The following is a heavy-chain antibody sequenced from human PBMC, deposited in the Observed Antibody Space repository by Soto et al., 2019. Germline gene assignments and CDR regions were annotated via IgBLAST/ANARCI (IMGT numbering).Heavy chain of an antibody. CDR2: ISFNGGVI. CDR1: GFVFRNLT. V-gene: IGHV3-23*01. D-gene: IGHD3-10*01. CDR3: AKIMIQGVLVDALDV. Sequence: DVQLLESGGGVVQPGGSLRLSCAASGFVFRNLTMNWVRQAPGKGLEYVAIISFNGGVIFDADSVRGRFTISRDNAKNILYLDMTKLRPEDSGVYYCAKIMIQGVLVDALDVWGRGTTVTVS. J-gene: IGHJ6*02.